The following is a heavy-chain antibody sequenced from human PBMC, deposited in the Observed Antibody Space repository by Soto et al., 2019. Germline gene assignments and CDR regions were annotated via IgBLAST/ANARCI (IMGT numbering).Heavy chain of an antibody. CDR1: GFTFSSYS. J-gene: IGHJ5*02. CDR2: ISSSSSTI. CDR3: ARDYYSGSLDWFDP. D-gene: IGHD6-13*01. V-gene: IGHV3-48*02. Sequence: PGGSLRLSCAASGFTFSSYSMNWVRQAPGKGLEWVSYISSSSSTIYYADSVKGRFTISRDNAKNSLYLQMNSLRDEDTAVYYCARDYYSGSLDWFDPWGQGTLVTVSS.